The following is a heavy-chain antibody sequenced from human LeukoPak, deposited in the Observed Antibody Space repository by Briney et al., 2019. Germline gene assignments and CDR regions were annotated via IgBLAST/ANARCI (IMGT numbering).Heavy chain of an antibody. V-gene: IGHV3-48*03. CDR1: GFTLSTYE. D-gene: IGHD2-15*01. CDR3: ARDISSSTRAFDI. CDR2: ITSSGSPT. J-gene: IGHJ3*02. Sequence: GGSLRLSCAASGFTLSTYEMTWVRQAPGKGLEWISFITSSGSPTFYADSVKGRFTIFRDTAKNSLFLQMNNLRGEDTAVNYCARDISSSTRAFDIWGQGTMVTVS.